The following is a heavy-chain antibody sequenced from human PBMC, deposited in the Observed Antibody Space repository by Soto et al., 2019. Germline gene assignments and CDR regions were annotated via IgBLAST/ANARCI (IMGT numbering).Heavy chain of an antibody. CDR2: IKQDGSER. D-gene: IGHD2-2*01. V-gene: IGHV3-7*03. J-gene: IGHJ4*02. Sequence: EVQLVESGGGLVQPGGSLRLSCAASGFTFSSYWMSWVRQAPGKGLEWVANIKQDGSERYYVDSVKGRFTISRDNAKNSLYMQKNSLKAENTAVYYCARGGSSTRFMDYWGQGTLVTVSS. CDR1: GFTFSSYW. CDR3: ARGGSSTRFMDY.